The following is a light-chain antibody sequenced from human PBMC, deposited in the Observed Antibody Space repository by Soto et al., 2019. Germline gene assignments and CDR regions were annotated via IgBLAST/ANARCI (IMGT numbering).Light chain of an antibody. CDR3: CSYVSSKTYV. J-gene: IGLJ1*01. CDR2: EVS. Sequence: QSVLTQPASVSGSPGQSITISCTGTRTDVGGYNFVSWYQQHPGKAPKLIIYEVSNRPSGVSNRFPGSKSDNTASLTISGLQAEDEADYYCCSYVSSKTYVFGTGTKLTVL. V-gene: IGLV2-14*01. CDR1: RTDVGGYNF.